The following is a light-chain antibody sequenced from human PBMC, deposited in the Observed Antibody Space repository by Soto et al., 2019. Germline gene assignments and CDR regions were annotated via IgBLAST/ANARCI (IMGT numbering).Light chain of an antibody. CDR3: HQLN. V-gene: IGKV3-11*01. CDR2: DAS. Sequence: EVVLTQSPATLSLSPGERATLSCRASQSISNYLAWYQKKPGQPPRLLIYDASNRATGIPARFSGSGSGTDFTLTINSLEPEDFAVYYCHQLNFGGGTKVDIK. CDR1: QSISNY. J-gene: IGKJ4*01.